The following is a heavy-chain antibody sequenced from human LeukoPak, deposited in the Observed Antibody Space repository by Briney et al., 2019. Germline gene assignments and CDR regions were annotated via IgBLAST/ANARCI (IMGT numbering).Heavy chain of an antibody. V-gene: IGHV5-51*01. J-gene: IGHJ4*02. Sequence: GESLKISCEASGYRSTTYWIGWVRQMPGRGLEWMGIIHPGESDSKYNPSFQGQVTISADKSISTAYLQWSSLKASDSAMYYCARRGANDLNYFDYWGQGTLVTVSS. CDR2: IHPGESDS. CDR3: ARRGANDLNYFDY. D-gene: IGHD3/OR15-3a*01. CDR1: GYRSTTYW.